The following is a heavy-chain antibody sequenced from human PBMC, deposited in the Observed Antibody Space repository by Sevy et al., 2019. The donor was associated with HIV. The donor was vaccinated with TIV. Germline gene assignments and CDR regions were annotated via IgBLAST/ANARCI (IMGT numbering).Heavy chain of an antibody. D-gene: IGHD6-19*01. J-gene: IGHJ6*03. CDR3: ARGKGSSWYEWNYYYMDV. CDR2: ISSNGGGT. Sequence: GGSLRLSCAASGFTFSSYTMHWVRQAPGKGLEYVSGISSNGGGTYYADSVKGRFTISRDNSKNTLYLQMGSLRAEDMAVYYCARGKGSSWYEWNYYYMDVWGKRTTVTVSS. V-gene: IGHV3-64*02. CDR1: GFTFSSYT.